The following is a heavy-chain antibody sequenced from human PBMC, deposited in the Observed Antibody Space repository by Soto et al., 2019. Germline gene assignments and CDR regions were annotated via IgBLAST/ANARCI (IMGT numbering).Heavy chain of an antibody. D-gene: IGHD1-26*01. CDR3: AKDPIYASLVGPFDLFI. Sequence: PGGSLRLSCAASGFTFSSYAMSWVRQAPGKGLEWVSAISGSGGSTYYADSVKGRFTISRDNSKNTLYLQMNSLRAEDTAVYYCAKDPIYASLVGPFDLFIWGQGTMVTVSS. CDR1: GFTFSSYA. J-gene: IGHJ3*02. V-gene: IGHV3-23*01. CDR2: ISGSGGST.